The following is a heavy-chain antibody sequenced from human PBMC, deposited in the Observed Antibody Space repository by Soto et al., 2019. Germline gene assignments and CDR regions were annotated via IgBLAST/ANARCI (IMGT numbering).Heavy chain of an antibody. Sequence: GESLKISCKGSGYSFTSYWISWVRQMPGKGLEWMGRIDPSDSYTNYSPSFQGHVTISADKSISTAYLQWSSLKASDTAMYYCARHGTYYDILTRHYYYGMDVWGQGTTVTVS. CDR1: GYSFTSYW. D-gene: IGHD3-9*01. CDR2: IDPSDSYT. CDR3: ARHGTYYDILTRHYYYGMDV. V-gene: IGHV5-10-1*01. J-gene: IGHJ6*02.